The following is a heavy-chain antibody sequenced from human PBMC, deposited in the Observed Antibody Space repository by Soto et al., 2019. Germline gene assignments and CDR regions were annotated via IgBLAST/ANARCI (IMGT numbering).Heavy chain of an antibody. J-gene: IGHJ4*02. CDR2: ISSSSNTI. CDR1: GFTFSSYS. CDR3: ARVMVGWLLSEGPDSPVDY. Sequence: PGGSLRLSCAASGFTFSSYSMNWVRQAPGKGLEWLSYISSSSNTIYYADSVKGRFTISRDNAKNSLYLQMNSLRAEDTAVYYCARVMVGWLLSEGPDSPVDYWGQGTLVTVSS. V-gene: IGHV3-48*01. D-gene: IGHD3-9*01.